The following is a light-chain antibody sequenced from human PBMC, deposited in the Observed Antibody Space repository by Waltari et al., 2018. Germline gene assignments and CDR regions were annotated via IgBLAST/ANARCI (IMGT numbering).Light chain of an antibody. J-gene: IGKJ3*01. CDR2: QAS. V-gene: IGKV1-5*03. CDR1: RTISDW. CDR3: QHFDTGCY. Sequence: DIQMTQSPSTLPASIGDTVTIPCRPSRTISDWLAWYQQKPGKAPKLLIYQASNVHSGVPARFSGSGFGTEFTLTITNVQPDDVATYYCQHFDTGCYFGPGTKVELK.